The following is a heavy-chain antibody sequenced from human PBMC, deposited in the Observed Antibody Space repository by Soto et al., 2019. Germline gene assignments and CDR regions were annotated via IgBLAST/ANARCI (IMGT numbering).Heavy chain of an antibody. V-gene: IGHV3-23*01. D-gene: IGHD3-10*01. CDR2: ISGSGGST. CDR3: AKDELWFGETTAFAI. Sequence: GGSLRLSCAASGFTFSSYAMSWVRQAPGKGLEWVSAISGSGGSTYYADPVKGRFTISRDNSKNTLYLQMNSLRAEDTAVYYCAKDELWFGETTAFAIWGQGTMVTVSS. J-gene: IGHJ3*02. CDR1: GFTFSSYA.